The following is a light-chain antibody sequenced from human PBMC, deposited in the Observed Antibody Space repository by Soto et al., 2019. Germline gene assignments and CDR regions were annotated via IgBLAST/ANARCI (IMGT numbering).Light chain of an antibody. J-gene: IGKJ4*01. CDR1: QGISNY. V-gene: IGKV1-27*01. CDR3: QKYNSVPLT. Sequence: DIQMTQSPSSLSASVGDRVTITCRARQGISNYLAWYQQKPGKVPKLLIYAASTLHSGVPSRFSGSGSGTDFTLTISTLQPEDFATYYCQKYNSVPLTFGGGTKVEIK. CDR2: AAS.